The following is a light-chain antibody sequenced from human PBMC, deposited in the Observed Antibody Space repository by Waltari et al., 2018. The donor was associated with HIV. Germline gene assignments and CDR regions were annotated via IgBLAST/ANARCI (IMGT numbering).Light chain of an antibody. CDR2: DVK. Sequence: QSALTQPASLSGSPGQSVTTSCSGFRSDCGGYSYVSWYQQYQGKVPKLIIYDVKYRPSGVSNRFSGSKSDSAAFLNISGLQTEDEAVYHCCSYTSGSTHVFGTGTEDTVL. V-gene: IGLV2-14*03. CDR1: RSDCGGYSY. CDR3: CSYTSGSTHV. J-gene: IGLJ1*01.